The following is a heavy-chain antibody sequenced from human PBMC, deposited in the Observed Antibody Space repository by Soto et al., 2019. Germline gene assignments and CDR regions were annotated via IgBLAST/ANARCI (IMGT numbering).Heavy chain of an antibody. Sequence: GSLRLSCAASGFTFSSYAMSWVRQAPGKGLEWVSAISGSGGSTYYADSVKGRFTISRDNSKNTLYLQMNSLRAEDTAVYYRAKGQYYYDKDNYSDDWGQGTLVTVSS. V-gene: IGHV3-23*01. CDR1: GFTFSSYA. J-gene: IGHJ4*02. CDR2: ISGSGGST. CDR3: AKGQYYYDKDNYSDD. D-gene: IGHD3-22*01.